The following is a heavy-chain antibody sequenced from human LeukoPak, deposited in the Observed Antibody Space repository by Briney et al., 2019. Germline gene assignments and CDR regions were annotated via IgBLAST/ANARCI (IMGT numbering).Heavy chain of an antibody. Sequence: GGSLRLSCAASGFTSSSYAMHWVRQAPGKGLEWVAVISYDGSNKYYADSVKGRFTISRDNSKNTLYLQMNSLRAEDTAVYYCVGVRFLEWLGDAFDIWGQGTMVTVSS. V-gene: IGHV3-30-3*01. CDR1: GFTSSSYA. CDR3: VGVRFLEWLGDAFDI. D-gene: IGHD3-3*01. CDR2: ISYDGSNK. J-gene: IGHJ3*02.